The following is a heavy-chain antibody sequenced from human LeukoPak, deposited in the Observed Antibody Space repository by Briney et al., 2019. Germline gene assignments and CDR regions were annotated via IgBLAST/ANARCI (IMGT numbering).Heavy chain of an antibody. J-gene: IGHJ5*02. CDR3: ARGRSYGPHINWFDP. CDR2: FDPEDGET. D-gene: IGHD5-18*01. V-gene: IGHV1-24*01. CDR1: GYTLTELS. Sequence: GSSVKVSCKVSGYTLTELSMHWVRQAPGKGLEWMGGFDPEDGETIYAQKFQGRVTMTEDTSTDTAYMELSSLRSEDTAVYYCARGRSYGPHINWFDPWGQGTLVTVSS.